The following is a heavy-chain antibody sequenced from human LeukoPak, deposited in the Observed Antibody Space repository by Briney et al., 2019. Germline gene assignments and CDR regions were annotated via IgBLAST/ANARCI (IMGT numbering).Heavy chain of an antibody. CDR2: IYHSGST. V-gene: IGHV4-38-2*02. CDR1: GYSINSGYY. Sequence: SETLSLTCTVSGYSINSGYYWGWIRQPPGKGLEWIGSIYHSGSTYYNPSLKSRVTISVDTSKNQFSLKLSSVIAADTAVYYCARDRGREYSSSGGVDYWGQGTLVTVSS. CDR3: ARDRGREYSSSGGVDY. D-gene: IGHD6-6*01. J-gene: IGHJ4*02.